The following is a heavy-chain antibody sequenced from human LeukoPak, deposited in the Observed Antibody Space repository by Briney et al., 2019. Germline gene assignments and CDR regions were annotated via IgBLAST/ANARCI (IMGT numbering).Heavy chain of an antibody. CDR3: ARDTYSGGDCYSNYFDY. Sequence: GGSLRLSCAASGFTFSSYSMNWVRQAPGKGLEWVSSISSSSSYIYYADSVKGRFTISRDNAKNSLYLQMNSLRAEDTAVYYCARDTYSGGDCYSNYFDYWGQGTLATVSS. V-gene: IGHV3-21*01. D-gene: IGHD2-21*02. CDR1: GFTFSSYS. CDR2: ISSSSSYI. J-gene: IGHJ4*02.